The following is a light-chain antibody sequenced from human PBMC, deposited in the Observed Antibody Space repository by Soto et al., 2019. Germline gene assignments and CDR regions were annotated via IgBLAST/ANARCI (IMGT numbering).Light chain of an antibody. CDR3: QQYNSCFCT. CDR1: ESVIRW. V-gene: IGKV1-5*03. J-gene: IGKJ1*01. CDR2: EAS. Sequence: DIQMTQSPSTRSASVGDRVTITCRASESVIRWVAWYQQKPGKAPKLLLYEASNLESGVPSRFSGSRSGTEFTLTISCLQTDDFPTYYGQQYNSCFCTFGQGTKV.